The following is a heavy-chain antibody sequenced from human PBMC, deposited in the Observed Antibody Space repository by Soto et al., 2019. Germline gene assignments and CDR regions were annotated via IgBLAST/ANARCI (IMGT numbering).Heavy chain of an antibody. CDR3: ARDPDYREYWGYFFDS. J-gene: IGHJ4*02. V-gene: IGHV1-2*02. CDR2: INPTSGGT. D-gene: IGHD4-17*01. Sequence: ASVKVSCKTSGYTFAAYYIHWIRQAPGQGLEWMGWINPTSGGTVYAQNFQDRVTMTRDTSISTAYMELRRLNSDDTAVYYCARDPDYREYWGYFFDSWGQGTPVTVSS. CDR1: GYTFAAYY.